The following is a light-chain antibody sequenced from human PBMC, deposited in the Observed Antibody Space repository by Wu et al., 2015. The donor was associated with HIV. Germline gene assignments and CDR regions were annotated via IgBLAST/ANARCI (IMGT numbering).Light chain of an antibody. CDR3: QQYGSSPLT. J-gene: IGKJ4*01. CDR1: QSVSSN. V-gene: IGKV3-20*01. Sequence: EIVMTQSPATLSVSPGERATLSCRASQSVSSNLAWYQQKPGQAPRLLIYGASGRATGIPDRFSGSGSGTDFTLTISRLEPEDFAMYYCQQYGSSPLTFGGGTKVAIK. CDR2: GAS.